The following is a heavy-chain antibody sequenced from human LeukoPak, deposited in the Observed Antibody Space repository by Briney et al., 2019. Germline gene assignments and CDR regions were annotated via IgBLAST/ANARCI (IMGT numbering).Heavy chain of an antibody. CDR1: GLTFSIHW. Sequence: GGSLRLSCAASGLTFSIHWMNWVRQAPGKGLQWVSYISSGGDIMHYADSVKGRFTSSRDNAKNSGYLEMNSLGAEDTAVYYCATNLIGAGEYFQQWARAPWSPSPQ. CDR3: ATNLIGAGEYFQQ. CDR2: ISSGGDIM. D-gene: IGHD2/OR15-2a*01. V-gene: IGHV3-48*04. J-gene: IGHJ1*01.